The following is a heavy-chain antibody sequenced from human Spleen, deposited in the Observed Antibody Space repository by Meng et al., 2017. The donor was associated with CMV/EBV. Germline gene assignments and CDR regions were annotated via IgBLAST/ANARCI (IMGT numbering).Heavy chain of an antibody. J-gene: IGHJ4*02. D-gene: IGHD6-25*01. CDR1: GGSFSGYY. Sequence: QVQLQRWGAGLLKPSETLSLTCAVYGGSFSGYYWSWIRQPPGKGLEWIGEINHSGSTNYNPSLKSRVTISVDTSKNQFSLKLSSVTAADTAVYYCARGRGPYSSGFDYWGQGTLVTVSS. CDR2: INHSGST. CDR3: ARGRGPYSSGFDY. V-gene: IGHV4-34*01.